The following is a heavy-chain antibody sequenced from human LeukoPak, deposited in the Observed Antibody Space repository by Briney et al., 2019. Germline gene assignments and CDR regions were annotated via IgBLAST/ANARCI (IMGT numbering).Heavy chain of an antibody. J-gene: IGHJ4*02. Sequence: GGSLRLSCAAAGFTFSKFAMSSVRQAPGEGLEWVSLIITSGTPHYAASVQGRFTISCDNSTNRLYLQINSLTAEHTARYYCAKDLDSSGWYESPGNYWGQGTLVTVSS. CDR2: IITSGTP. D-gene: IGHD6-19*01. CDR3: AKDLDSSGWYESPGNY. CDR1: GFTFSKFA. V-gene: IGHV3-23*01.